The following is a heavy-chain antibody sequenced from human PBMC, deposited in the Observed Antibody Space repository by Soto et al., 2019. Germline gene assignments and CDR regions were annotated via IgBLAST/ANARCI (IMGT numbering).Heavy chain of an antibody. J-gene: IGHJ6*02. CDR3: AKARPSAPEIGYDLYYYGMDV. D-gene: IGHD5-12*01. CDR1: GFTFSSYA. CDR2: ISGSGGST. V-gene: IGHV3-23*01. Sequence: PGGSLRLSCAASGFTFSSYAMSWVRQAPGKGLEWVSAISGSGGSTYYADSVKGRFTISRDNSKNTLYLQMNSLRAEDTAVYYCAKARPSAPEIGYDLYYYGMDVWGQGTTVNVSS.